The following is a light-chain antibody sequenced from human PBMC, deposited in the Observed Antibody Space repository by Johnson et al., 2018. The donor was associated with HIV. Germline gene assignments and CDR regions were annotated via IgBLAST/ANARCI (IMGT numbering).Light chain of an antibody. V-gene: IGLV1-51*01. CDR1: SSNIGNNY. CDR2: DNN. J-gene: IGLJ1*01. Sequence: HSVLTQPPSVSAAPGQKVTIACSGSSSNIGNNYVSWYQQLPGTAPKLLIYDNNKRPSGIPDRFSGSKSGTSDTLGITGLQTGDEADYYCGTWDSSLSAGVFGTGTKVTVL. CDR3: GTWDSSLSAGV.